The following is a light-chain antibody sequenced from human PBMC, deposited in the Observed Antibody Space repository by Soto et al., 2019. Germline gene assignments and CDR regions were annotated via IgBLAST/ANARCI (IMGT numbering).Light chain of an antibody. V-gene: IGLV2-14*01. Sequence: QSVLAQPASVSGSPGQSITISCTGTSSDVGGYNYVSWYQQHPGKAPKLMIYDVSSRPSGVSNRFSGSKSGNTASLTISGLQAEDEADYYCNSYTSSSTPYVFGTGTKV. CDR3: NSYTSSSTPYV. CDR2: DVS. J-gene: IGLJ1*01. CDR1: SSDVGGYNY.